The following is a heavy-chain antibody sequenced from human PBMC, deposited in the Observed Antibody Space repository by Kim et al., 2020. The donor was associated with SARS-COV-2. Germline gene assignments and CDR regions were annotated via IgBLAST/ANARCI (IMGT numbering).Heavy chain of an antibody. D-gene: IGHD6-19*01. V-gene: IGHV4-39*01. CDR1: GGSISSSSYY. CDR2: ISYSGST. J-gene: IGHJ1*01. Sequence: SETLSLTCTVSGGSISSSSYYWGWIRQPPGKGLEWIGSISYSGSTYYNPSLKSRVTISVDTSKNQFSLKLSSGTAADTAVYYCARQSAVAGTYFHHWGQGTLVTVSS. CDR3: ARQSAVAGTYFHH.